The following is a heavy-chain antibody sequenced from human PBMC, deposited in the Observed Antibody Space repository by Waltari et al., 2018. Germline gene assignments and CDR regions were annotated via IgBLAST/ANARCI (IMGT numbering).Heavy chain of an antibody. CDR3: ARGNFGNDY. J-gene: IGHJ4*02. V-gene: IGHV3-7*04. CDR2: IEKTGGAT. D-gene: IGHD1-7*01. CDR1: GFAFWRFW. Sequence: EVQLVESGGGLVQPGGSLRLSCAASGFAFWRFWMTWVRRAPGKGLEWVANIEKTGGATYYADSVKGRFTISRDDAKNSVYLQMNGLRAEDTAVYYCARGNFGNDYWGQGTLVTVSS.